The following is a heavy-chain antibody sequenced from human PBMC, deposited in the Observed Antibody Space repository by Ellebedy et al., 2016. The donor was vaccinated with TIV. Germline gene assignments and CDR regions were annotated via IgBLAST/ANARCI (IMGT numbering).Heavy chain of an antibody. J-gene: IGHJ4*02. D-gene: IGHD6-13*01. CDR3: ARASAGLDY. CDR1: GFTFCSHD. Sequence: GESLKISCAASGFTFCSHDMHWVRQGTGKGLEWVSAIGSAGDTSYSGSVKGRFTISRENGKNSVYLQMNSLRAEDTAVYYCARASAGLDYWGQGTLVTVSS. V-gene: IGHV3-13*01. CDR2: IGSAGDT.